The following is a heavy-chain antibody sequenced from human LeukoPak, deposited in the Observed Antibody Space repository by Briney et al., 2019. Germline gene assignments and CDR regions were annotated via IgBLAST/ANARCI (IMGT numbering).Heavy chain of an antibody. Sequence: GGSLRLSCAASGFTFSSYGMHWVRQAPGKGLEWVAVISYDGSNKYYADSVKGRFTISRDNSKNTLYLQMNSLRAEDTAVYYCARGPSVRYSSSWYYFDYWGQGTLVTVSS. CDR1: GFTFSSYG. V-gene: IGHV3-30*03. CDR3: ARGPSVRYSSSWYYFDY. D-gene: IGHD6-13*01. J-gene: IGHJ4*02. CDR2: ISYDGSNK.